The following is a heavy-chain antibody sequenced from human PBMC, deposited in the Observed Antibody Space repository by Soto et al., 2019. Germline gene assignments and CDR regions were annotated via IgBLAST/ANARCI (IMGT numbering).Heavy chain of an antibody. CDR2: IYWHGDK. CDR1: GFSLSTSGAA. CDR3: AHRATMTIFGLIIDNGIWFDP. J-gene: IGHJ5*02. D-gene: IGHD3-3*01. V-gene: IGHV2-5*01. Sequence: QINLIESGPTLVKPTQTLTLTCTFSGFSLSTSGAAVGWVRQPPGRALEWLALIYWHGDKRYNESLGNRLASPTDTSMNQLVLTLPYVDPGDTATYYCAHRATMTIFGLIIDNGIWFDPWGQGTRVIVSS.